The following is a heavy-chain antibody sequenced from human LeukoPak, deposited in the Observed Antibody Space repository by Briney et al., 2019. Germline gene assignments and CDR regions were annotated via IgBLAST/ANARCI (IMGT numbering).Heavy chain of an antibody. D-gene: IGHD3-9*01. J-gene: IGHJ4*02. CDR1: GYTFTGYY. V-gene: IGHV1-69*13. CDR2: IIPIFGTA. Sequence: SVKVSCKASGYTFTGYYMHRVRQAPGQGLEWMGGIIPIFGTANYAQKFQGRVTITADESTSTAYMELSSLRSEDTAVYYCARGTSDILTGYYMWYYFDYWGQGTLVTVSS. CDR3: ARGTSDILTGYYMWYYFDY.